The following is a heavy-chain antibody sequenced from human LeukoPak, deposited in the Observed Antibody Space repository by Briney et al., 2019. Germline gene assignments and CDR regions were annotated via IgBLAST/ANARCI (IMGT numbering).Heavy chain of an antibody. Sequence: PGGSLRLSCGASGFTFSSHNMNWVRQAPGKGLEWVAYVSRSSGTIYYADSLRGRFTISRDNAKNTLYLQMNSLRGEDTAVYYCARDPGSVAGTKDFDYWGQGTLVTLSS. J-gene: IGHJ4*02. CDR2: VSRSSGTI. CDR3: ARDPGSVAGTKDFDY. V-gene: IGHV3-48*04. D-gene: IGHD6-19*01. CDR1: GFTFSSHN.